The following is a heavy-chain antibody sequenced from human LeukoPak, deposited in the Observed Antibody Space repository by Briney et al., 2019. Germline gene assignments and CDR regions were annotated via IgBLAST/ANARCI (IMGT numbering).Heavy chain of an antibody. D-gene: IGHD3-9*01. CDR1: GFTFSNFG. CDR3: ARDRGSSTYDDLLTGYSRPTDY. CDR2: IWYDGSNK. Sequence: PGGSLRLSCAASGFTFSNFGMHWVRQAPGKGLEWVAIIWYDGSNKYYADSVKGRFTISRDNSKNTLYLQMNSLRAEDTAVYYCARDRGSSTYDDLLTGYSRPTDYWGQGTLVTVSS. J-gene: IGHJ4*02. V-gene: IGHV3-33*01.